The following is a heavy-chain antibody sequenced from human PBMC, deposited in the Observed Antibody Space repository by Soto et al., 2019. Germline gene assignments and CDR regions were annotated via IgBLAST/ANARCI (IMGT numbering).Heavy chain of an antibody. CDR3: VRNLGCSQFDS. Sequence: GGSLRLSCAASGFTFTNYWMTWVRQTPGRGLEWVANINHDGSRKYYVASVMGRFTISRDNANNSLFLQMNSLRVEDSAVYYCVRNLGCSQFDSWGHGPLVTVSS. CDR2: INHDGSRK. D-gene: IGHD2-15*01. V-gene: IGHV3-7*01. J-gene: IGHJ4*01. CDR1: GFTFTNYW.